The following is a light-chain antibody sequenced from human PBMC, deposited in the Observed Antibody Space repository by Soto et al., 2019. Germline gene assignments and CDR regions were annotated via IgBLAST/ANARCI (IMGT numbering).Light chain of an antibody. CDR2: RAS. J-gene: IGKJ4*01. V-gene: IGKV3-15*01. CDR3: QQYNNWPRAT. Sequence: EIVMTQSPATLSVSPGERATLSCRASQDISSNLAWYQQKLGQAPRLFIFRASSRATGIPARFSGSGSGTEFNMTISSLQSEDFAVYYCQQYNNWPRATFGGGTKVELK. CDR1: QDISSN.